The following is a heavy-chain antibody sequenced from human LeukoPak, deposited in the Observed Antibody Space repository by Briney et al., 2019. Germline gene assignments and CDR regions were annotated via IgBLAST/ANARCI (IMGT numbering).Heavy chain of an antibody. CDR1: GFTFSSYD. CDR2: IGIVGDT. J-gene: IGHJ4*02. D-gene: IGHD6-19*01. CDR3: ARENYISGWTGPFDY. Sequence: PAGSLRLSCAASGFTFSSYDMHWVRQVTGKGLEWVSGIGIVGDTYYADSVKGRFTISRDNSKNTLYLQMNSLRAEDTAVYYCARENYISGWTGPFDYWGQGTLVTVSS. V-gene: IGHV3-13*01.